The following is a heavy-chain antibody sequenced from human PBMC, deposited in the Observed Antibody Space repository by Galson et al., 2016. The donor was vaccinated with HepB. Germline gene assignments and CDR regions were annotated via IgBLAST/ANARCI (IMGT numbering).Heavy chain of an antibody. CDR2: IHHSGGT. CDR3: ARGLGTFDP. J-gene: IGHJ5*02. CDR1: GGSFSGYY. D-gene: IGHD7-27*01. V-gene: IGHV4-34*01. Sequence: SETLSLTCAVYGGSFSGYYWTWIRQPPGQGLEWIGEIHHSGGTKYNPSLKSRVAISLDTSANQFSLNLSSVTAADTATYYCARGLGTFDPWGQGTLVTVSS.